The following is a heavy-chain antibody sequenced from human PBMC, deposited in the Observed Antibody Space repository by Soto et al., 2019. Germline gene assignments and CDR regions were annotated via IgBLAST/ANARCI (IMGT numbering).Heavy chain of an antibody. D-gene: IGHD3-16*01. V-gene: IGHV5-51*01. CDR3: VRPNFGALTHFDF. CDR1: GYTFTNYW. J-gene: IGHJ4*02. CDR2: IFPGNSDT. Sequence: GESLKISCKAIGYTFTNYWIGCVRQTPGKGLEWIGIIFPGNSDTRYNPSFEGQVTVSADESISTEYLQWNTLKASDTAMYYCVRPNFGALTHFDFWGEGTLVTVSS.